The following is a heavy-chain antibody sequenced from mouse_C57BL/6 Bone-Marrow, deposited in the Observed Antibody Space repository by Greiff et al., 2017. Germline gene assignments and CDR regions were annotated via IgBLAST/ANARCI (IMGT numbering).Heavy chain of an antibody. D-gene: IGHD1-1*01. CDR3: APITTVVAPSYAMDY. CDR2: IDPSDSYT. Sequence: QVQLQQPGAELVKPGASVKLSYKASGYTFTSYWMQWVKQRPGQGLEWIGEIDPSDSYTNYNQKFKGKATLTVDTSSSTAYMQLSSLTSEDSAVYYCAPITTVVAPSYAMDYWGQGTSVTVSS. V-gene: IGHV1-50*01. CDR1: GYTFTSYW. J-gene: IGHJ4*01.